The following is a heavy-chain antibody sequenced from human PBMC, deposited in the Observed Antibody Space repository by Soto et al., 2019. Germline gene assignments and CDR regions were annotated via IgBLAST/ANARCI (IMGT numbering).Heavy chain of an antibody. CDR1: GGTFSNYP. CDR2: IIPTFVTA. Sequence: QVQLVQSGAEVKMPGSSVKVSCKASGGTFSNYPINWVRQAPGQGLEWMGGIIPTFVTANYAQKFQGRVTITADESTSTAYMELSSLRYEDTGVYYCARERATYYYDYGMDVWGQGTTVTVSS. CDR3: ARERATYYYDYGMDV. V-gene: IGHV1-69*12. J-gene: IGHJ6*02.